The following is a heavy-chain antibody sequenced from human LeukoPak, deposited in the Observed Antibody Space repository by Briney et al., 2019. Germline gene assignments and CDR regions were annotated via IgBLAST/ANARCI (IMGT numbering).Heavy chain of an antibody. J-gene: IGHJ4*02. D-gene: IGHD3-10*01. CDR2: IEPDGTEK. CDR3: ARGNTAMIRGDYFDY. Sequence: GGSLRLSCAVSGLSFSNYWMNWVRQVPGKGLEWVASIEPDGTEKYFVDSVKGRFTISRDNAKTSVYLQMNSLRGDDSAVYFCARGNTAMIRGDYFDYWGQGSRVTVSS. V-gene: IGHV3-7*01. CDR1: GLSFSNYW.